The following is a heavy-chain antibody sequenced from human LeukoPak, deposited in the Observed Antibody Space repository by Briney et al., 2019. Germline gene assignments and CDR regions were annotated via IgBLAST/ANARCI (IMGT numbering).Heavy chain of an antibody. J-gene: IGHJ4*02. V-gene: IGHV4-39*07. CDR2: IYYTGST. D-gene: IGHD2-2*01. CDR1: GGSIRSSSYY. Sequence: SETLSLTCNVSGGSIRSSSYYWGWIRQPPGKGLEWIGNIYYTGSTYYNPSLKSRVTISVDTSKNQFSLKLSSVTAADTAVYYCAGTLGYCSSTSCPGDYWGQGTLVTVSS. CDR3: AGTLGYCSSTSCPGDY.